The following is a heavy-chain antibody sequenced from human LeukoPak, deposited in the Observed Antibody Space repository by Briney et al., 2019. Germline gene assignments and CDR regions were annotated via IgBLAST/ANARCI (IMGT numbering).Heavy chain of an antibody. Sequence: GAPVKVSCKASGYTFTSYDINWVRQATGQGLEWMGWMNPNSGNTGYAQKFQGRVTMTRNTSISTAYMELSSLRSEDTAVYYCARGRPLHVDTAMVSAAHPEPRKGTFDSWGQGTLVTVSS. CDR2: MNPNSGNT. V-gene: IGHV1-8*01. D-gene: IGHD5-18*01. CDR3: ARGRPLHVDTAMVSAAHPEPRKGTFDS. CDR1: GYTFTSYD. J-gene: IGHJ4*02.